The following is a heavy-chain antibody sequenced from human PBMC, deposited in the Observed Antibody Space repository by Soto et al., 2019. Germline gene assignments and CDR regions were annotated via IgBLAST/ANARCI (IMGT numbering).Heavy chain of an antibody. Sequence: QVQLHESGPGLVKXSATLSLTCTVSGXSIXXTYXSXXRQPAXRGXEWIGRIYSSGSNNYNPSLESRVTMSVDTSKNQFSLTLRSVTAADTAVYFCARGYEXXYTFGHDLWGQGTLVTVSS. CDR2: IYSSGSN. D-gene: IGHD3-16*02. J-gene: IGHJ5*02. CDR3: ARGYEXXYTFGHDL. CDR1: GXSIXXTY. V-gene: IGHV4-4*07.